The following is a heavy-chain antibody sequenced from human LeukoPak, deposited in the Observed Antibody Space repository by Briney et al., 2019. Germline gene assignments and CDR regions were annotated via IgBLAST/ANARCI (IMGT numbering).Heavy chain of an antibody. CDR3: AKMPRKGSSSHSY. V-gene: IGHV3-30*18. Sequence: GRSLKLSCAASGFTFSSYGMHWVRQAPGKGLEWVAVISYDGSNKYYADSVKGRFTISRDNSKNTLYLQVNSLRAEDTAVYYCAKMPRKGSSSHSYWGQGTLVTVSS. CDR2: ISYDGSNK. D-gene: IGHD6-13*01. J-gene: IGHJ4*02. CDR1: GFTFSSYG.